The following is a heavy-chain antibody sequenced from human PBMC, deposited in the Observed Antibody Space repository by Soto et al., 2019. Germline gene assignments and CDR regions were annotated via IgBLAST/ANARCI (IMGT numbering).Heavy chain of an antibody. D-gene: IGHD3-3*01. V-gene: IGHV1-18*01. J-gene: IGHJ6*03. CDR2: ISAYNGNT. CDR1: GGTFSSYA. CDR3: AREEWSGYHYYMDV. Sequence: ASVKVSCKASGGTFSSYAISWVRQAPGQGLEWMGWISAYNGNTNYAQKLQGRVTMTTDTSTSTAYMELRSLRSDDTAVYYCAREEWSGYHYYMDVWGKGTTVTVSS.